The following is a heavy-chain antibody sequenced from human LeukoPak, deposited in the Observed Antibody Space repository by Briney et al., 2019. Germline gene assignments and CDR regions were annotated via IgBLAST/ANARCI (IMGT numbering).Heavy chain of an antibody. V-gene: IGHV4-39*07. D-gene: IGHD5-24*01. J-gene: IGHJ4*02. CDR1: GGSISSSSYY. CDR2: IYHSGST. CDR3: ARHRSGWLQSSFDY. Sequence: PSETLSLTCTVSGGSISSSSYYWGWIRQPPGKGLEWIGSIYHSGSTYYNPSLKSRVTLSVDTSKNQFSLKLSSVTAADTAVYYCARHRSGWLQSSFDYWGQGTLVTVSS.